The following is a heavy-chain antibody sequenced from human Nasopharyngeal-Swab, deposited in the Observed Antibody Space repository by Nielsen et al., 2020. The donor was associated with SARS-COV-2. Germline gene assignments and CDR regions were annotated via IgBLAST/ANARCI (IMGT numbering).Heavy chain of an antibody. CDR2: ISAYNGNT. Sequence: ASVKVSCKASGGTFSSYGISWVRQAPGQGLEWMGWISAYNGNTNYAQKLQGRVTMTTDTSTSTAYMELRSLRSDDTAVYYCARDLGINRDIAAATSYWGQGTLVTVSS. CDR3: ARDLGINRDIAAATSY. D-gene: IGHD6-13*01. CDR1: GGTFSSYG. J-gene: IGHJ4*02. V-gene: IGHV1-18*01.